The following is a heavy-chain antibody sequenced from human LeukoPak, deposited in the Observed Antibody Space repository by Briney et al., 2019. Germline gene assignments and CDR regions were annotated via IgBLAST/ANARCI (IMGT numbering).Heavy chain of an antibody. V-gene: IGHV3-23*01. D-gene: IGHD3-10*01. CDR1: GFTFSSYA. CDR3: ARIGLGVSFGSGFDY. CDR2: ISGSGGST. J-gene: IGHJ4*02. Sequence: TGGSLRLSCAASGFTFSSYAMSWVRQAPGKGLEWVSAISGSGGSTYYADSVKGRFTISRDDSKNTLFLQMNSLRVEDTAMYHCARIGLGVSFGSGFDYWGQGTLVTVTS.